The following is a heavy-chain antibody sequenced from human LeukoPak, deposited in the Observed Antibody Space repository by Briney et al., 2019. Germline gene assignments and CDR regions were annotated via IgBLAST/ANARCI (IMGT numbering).Heavy chain of an antibody. CDR2: VSPSGGRT. CDR3: AKVRGVYCSSPACYYYDA. CDR1: GFTFSSYA. D-gene: IGHD2-2*01. V-gene: IGHV3-23*01. Sequence: GGSLRLSCGASGFTFSSYAMSWVRQAPGRGLEWVAGVSPSGGRTIYADSAEGRFTISRDNSNDTVYLQLSSLRAEDSALYYCAKVRGVYCSSPACYYYDAWGQGTPVTVSS. J-gene: IGHJ4*02.